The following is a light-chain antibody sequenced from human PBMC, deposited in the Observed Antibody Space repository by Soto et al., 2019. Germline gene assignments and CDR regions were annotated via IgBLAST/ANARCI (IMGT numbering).Light chain of an antibody. CDR1: QDITGW. Sequence: DIQITQSPSSVSASVGDRVTITCRASQDITGWLAWYKLKPGKPPQFLIYATSNLLSGVPSRFSGSGSATDFTLTTSSLQSEDFATYYCQQGKSFPLSFGGGTTVEMK. CDR3: QQGKSFPLS. CDR2: ATS. J-gene: IGKJ4*01. V-gene: IGKV1-12*01.